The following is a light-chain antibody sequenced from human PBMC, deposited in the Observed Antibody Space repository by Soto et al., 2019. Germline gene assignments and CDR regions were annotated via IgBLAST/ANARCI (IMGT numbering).Light chain of an antibody. CDR3: QHYNGYPLT. V-gene: IGKV1-5*03. Sequence: DIQMTQSPSTLSASVGDRVSITCRASQSISSWLAWYQQKPGKAPKLLIYKASTLQSGVPSRFSGSGSGTEFTLTISSLQPDDFATYYCQHYNGYPLTFGGGTKVEIK. J-gene: IGKJ4*01. CDR2: KAS. CDR1: QSISSW.